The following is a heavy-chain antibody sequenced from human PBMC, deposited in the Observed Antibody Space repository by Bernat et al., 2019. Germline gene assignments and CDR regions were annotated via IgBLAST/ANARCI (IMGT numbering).Heavy chain of an antibody. CDR1: GSTFSSYA. CDR3: ARGKDYDFWSGYYTPLSEFDY. V-gene: IGHV3-30-3*01. CDR2: ISYDGSNK. J-gene: IGHJ4*02. D-gene: IGHD3-3*01. Sequence: GGGVVQPGRSLRLSCAASGSTFSSYAMHWVRQAPGKGLEWVAVISYDGSNKYYADSVKGRFTISRDNSKNTLYLQMNSLRAEDTAVYYCARGKDYDFWSGYYTPLSEFDYWGQGTLVTVSS.